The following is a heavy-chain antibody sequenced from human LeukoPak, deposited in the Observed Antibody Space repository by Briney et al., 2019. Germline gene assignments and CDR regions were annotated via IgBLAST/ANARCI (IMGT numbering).Heavy chain of an antibody. CDR1: GGSISSSRYY. J-gene: IGHJ4*02. Sequence: SETLSLTCTVSGGSISSSRYYWGWIRQPPGKGLEWIGSIYYSGSTYYNPSRKSRVTISVDTSKNQFSLKLSSVTAADTAVYYCARAPRSITIFGVVTHHFDYWGQGTLVTVSS. D-gene: IGHD3-3*01. CDR3: ARAPRSITIFGVVTHHFDY. V-gene: IGHV4-39*01. CDR2: IYYSGST.